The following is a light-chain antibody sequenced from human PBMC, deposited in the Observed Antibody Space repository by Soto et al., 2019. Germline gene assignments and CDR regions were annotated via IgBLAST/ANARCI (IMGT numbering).Light chain of an antibody. V-gene: IGKV3-20*01. CDR1: QSVSSTY. J-gene: IGKJ1*01. CDR3: QQYAGSPWT. Sequence: EIVLTLSPGPLSLSPGERATLSCRASQSVSSTYLAWYQQTPGEAPRVPIYGASSRATGIPDRFSGSGSGTDFTLIISRLEPEDLAVYYCQQYAGSPWTVGQGTKVDIK. CDR2: GAS.